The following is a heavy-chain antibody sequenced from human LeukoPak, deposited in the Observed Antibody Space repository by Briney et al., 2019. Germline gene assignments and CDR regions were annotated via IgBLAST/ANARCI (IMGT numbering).Heavy chain of an antibody. D-gene: IGHD6-19*01. CDR2: IRYDESNK. CDR1: GFIFSNYG. V-gene: IGHV3-30*02. J-gene: IGHJ5*02. CDR3: ATMQWLEGVDWFDP. Sequence: GGSLRLSCAASGFIFSNYGMHWVRQAPCKGLEWVSFIRYDESNKFYADSVKGRFTISRDNSKNILFLQMNSLRAEDTAVYYCATMQWLEGVDWFDPWGQGTLVTVSS.